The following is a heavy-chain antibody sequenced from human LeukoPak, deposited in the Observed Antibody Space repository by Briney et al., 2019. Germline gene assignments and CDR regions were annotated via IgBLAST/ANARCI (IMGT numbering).Heavy chain of an antibody. CDR3: AREATGRAFDP. CDR1: GYNFNDFG. D-gene: IGHD1-14*01. CDR2: ISALTGDT. V-gene: IGHV1-18*01. Sequence: ASVKVSCKASGYNFNDFGVTWVRQARGQGLEWMGWISALTGDTNYAQKFQGRLTMTTDTSTDTAYMEMRSLRSDDTAVYYCAREATGRAFDPWGQGTLVTVSS. J-gene: IGHJ5*02.